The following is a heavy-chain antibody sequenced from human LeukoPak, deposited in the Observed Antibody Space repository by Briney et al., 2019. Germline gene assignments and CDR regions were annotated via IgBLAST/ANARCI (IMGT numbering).Heavy chain of an antibody. D-gene: IGHD3-22*01. CDR1: GYTLTELS. CDR2: FDPEDGET. Sequence: ASVKVSCKVSGYTLTELSMHWVRQAPGKGLEWMGGFDPEDGETIYAQKFQGRVTMTEDTSTDTGYMELSSLRSEDTAVYYCATAYTYYYDSSGKAADYFDYWGQGTLVTVSS. J-gene: IGHJ4*02. V-gene: IGHV1-24*01. CDR3: ATAYTYYYDSSGKAADYFDY.